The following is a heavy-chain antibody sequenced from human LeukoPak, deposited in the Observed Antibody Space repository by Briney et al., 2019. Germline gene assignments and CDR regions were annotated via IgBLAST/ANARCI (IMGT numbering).Heavy chain of an antibody. J-gene: IGHJ4*02. CDR3: ARVAPTTVTNFDY. Sequence: PSETLSLTCTVSGGSISSYYWSWIRQPPGKGLEWIGYIYYSGSTNYNPSLKSRVTISVDTSKNQFSLKLSSVTAADTAVYYCARVAPTTVTNFDYWGQGTLVTVSS. CDR2: IYYSGST. CDR1: GGSISSYY. D-gene: IGHD4-17*01. V-gene: IGHV4-59*01.